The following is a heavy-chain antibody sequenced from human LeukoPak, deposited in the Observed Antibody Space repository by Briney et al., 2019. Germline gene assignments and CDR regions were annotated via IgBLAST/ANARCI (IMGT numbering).Heavy chain of an antibody. J-gene: IGHJ6*02. D-gene: IGHD3-10*01. CDR2: IYYTGST. Sequence: SETLSPTCTVSGGSISTYYWSWLRQSPGKGLEWIGYIYYTGSTNYNPSLKSRVTISVDTSKNQFPLKLSSVTAADTAVYYCTRDSGLDVWGQGTTVTVSS. CDR3: TRDSGLDV. V-gene: IGHV4-59*01. CDR1: GGSISTYY.